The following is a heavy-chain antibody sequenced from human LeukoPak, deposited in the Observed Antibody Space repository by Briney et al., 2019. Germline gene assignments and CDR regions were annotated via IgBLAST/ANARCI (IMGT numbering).Heavy chain of an antibody. J-gene: IGHJ4*02. Sequence: GGSLRLSCAASGFTFDDYGMIWVRQAPGKGLEWVSGINWNGGSTGYADSVKGRFTISRDNAKNSLYLQMNSLRAEDTALYYCAKDSEPDTTMVTDDWGQGTLVTVSS. CDR3: AKDSEPDTTMVTDD. V-gene: IGHV3-20*04. CDR1: GFTFDDYG. D-gene: IGHD5-18*01. CDR2: INWNGGST.